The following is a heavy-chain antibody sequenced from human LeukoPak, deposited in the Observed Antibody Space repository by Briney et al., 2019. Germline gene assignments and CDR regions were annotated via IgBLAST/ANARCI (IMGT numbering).Heavy chain of an antibody. Sequence: SGGSLRLSCAASGFAFSTYAMSWVRQAPGKGLEWVSAISGSGGSTYYADSVKGRFTISRDNSRDTLNLQMSSLRAEDTAVYYCAKTGAYNTYEIDYWGQGTLVTVSS. CDR2: ISGSGGST. D-gene: IGHD7-27*01. CDR1: GFAFSTYA. J-gene: IGHJ4*02. CDR3: AKTGAYNTYEIDY. V-gene: IGHV3-23*01.